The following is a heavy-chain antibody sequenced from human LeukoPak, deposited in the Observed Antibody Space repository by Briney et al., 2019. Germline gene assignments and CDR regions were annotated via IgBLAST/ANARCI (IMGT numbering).Heavy chain of an antibody. J-gene: IGHJ4*02. CDR3: ASRNYYDSSGYYYYYFDY. V-gene: IGHV3-53*01. CDR2: TYTGGNS. Sequence: PGGSLRLSCAAPGFTVSSTHMVWVRQAPGKGLEWVSVTYTGGNSYYAGSVQGRFIISRDNSKNTLYLQMNSLRAEDTAVYYCASRNYYDSSGYYYYYFDYWGQGILVTVSS. D-gene: IGHD3-22*01. CDR1: GFTVSSTH.